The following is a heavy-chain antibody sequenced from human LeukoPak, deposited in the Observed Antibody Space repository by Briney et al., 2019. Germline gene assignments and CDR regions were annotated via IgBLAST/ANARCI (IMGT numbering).Heavy chain of an antibody. J-gene: IGHJ4*02. Sequence: SETLSLTCAVYGGSFSGYYWSWIRQPPGKGLEWIGEINHSGSTNYNPSLKSRVTISVDTSKNQFSLKLSSVTAADTAVYYCARFDYYDSSGYPNYYFDYWGQGTLVTVSS. D-gene: IGHD3-22*01. V-gene: IGHV4-34*01. CDR3: ARFDYYDSSGYPNYYFDY. CDR2: INHSGST. CDR1: GGSFSGYY.